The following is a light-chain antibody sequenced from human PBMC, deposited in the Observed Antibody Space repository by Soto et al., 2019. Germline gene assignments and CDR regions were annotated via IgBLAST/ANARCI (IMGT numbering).Light chain of an antibody. Sequence: QSALTQPASVSGSPGQSITISCTGTSSDVGGYNYVSWYQQHPGKAPKLMIYEVSNRPSGVSNRFSGSKSGNTASLTISGFQAEDEADYYYSSYTSSSTLRYVFGTGTKVTVL. J-gene: IGLJ1*01. CDR3: SSYTSSSTLRYV. CDR2: EVS. CDR1: SSDVGGYNY. V-gene: IGLV2-14*01.